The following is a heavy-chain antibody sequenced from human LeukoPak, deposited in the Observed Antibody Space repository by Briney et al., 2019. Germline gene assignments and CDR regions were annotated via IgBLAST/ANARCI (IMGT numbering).Heavy chain of an antibody. CDR3: AKASPITIFGVVNLFGY. D-gene: IGHD3-3*01. CDR2: ISGSGGST. Sequence: GGSLRLSCAASGFTFSSYAMSWVRQAPGKGLEWVSAISGSGGSTYYADSVKGRFTISRDNSKNTLYLQMNSLRAEDTAVYYCAKASPITIFGVVNLFGYWGQGTLVTVSS. CDR1: GFTFSSYA. J-gene: IGHJ4*02. V-gene: IGHV3-23*01.